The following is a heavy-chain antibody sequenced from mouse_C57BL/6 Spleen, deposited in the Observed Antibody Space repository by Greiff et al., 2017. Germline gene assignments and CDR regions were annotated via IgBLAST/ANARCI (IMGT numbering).Heavy chain of an antibody. CDR2: ISSGGDYI. CDR3: TREGTTVVATRWYFDV. Sequence: EVMLVESGEGLVKPGGSLKLSCAASGFTFSSYAMSWVRQTPEKRLEWVAYISSGGDYIYYADTVKGRFTISRDNARNTLYLQMSSLKSEDTAMYYCTREGTTVVATRWYFDVWGTGTTVTVAS. V-gene: IGHV5-9-1*02. D-gene: IGHD1-1*01. CDR1: GFTFSSYA. J-gene: IGHJ1*03.